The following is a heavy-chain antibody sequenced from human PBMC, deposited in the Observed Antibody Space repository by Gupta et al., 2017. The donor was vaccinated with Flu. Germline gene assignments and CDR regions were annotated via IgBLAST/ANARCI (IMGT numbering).Heavy chain of an antibody. CDR3: ARGILLIVDAKEAKYNWLAP. Sequence: VRQATGQGLEWMGWMNPNSGNKGYAQKLKGRGTRTRNTSISTDYMERSRLTSEETAVFYCARGILLIVDAKEAKYNWLAPGGQGTMVTVYS. D-gene: IGHD2-21*01. V-gene: IGHV1-8*01. CDR2: MNPNSGNK. J-gene: IGHJ5*02.